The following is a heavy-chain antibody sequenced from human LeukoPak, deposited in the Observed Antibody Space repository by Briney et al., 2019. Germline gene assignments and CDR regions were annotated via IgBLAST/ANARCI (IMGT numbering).Heavy chain of an antibody. V-gene: IGHV3-30*02. J-gene: IGHJ3*02. CDR3: AKPSDYGGNYDAFDI. CDR2: IRYDGSNK. Sequence: GWSLRLSCAASGFTFSSYGMHWVRQAPGKGLEWVAFIRYDGSNKYYADSVKGRFTISRDNSKNTLYLQMNSLRAEDTAVYYCAKPSDYGGNYDAFDIWGQGTMVTVSS. D-gene: IGHD4-23*01. CDR1: GFTFSSYG.